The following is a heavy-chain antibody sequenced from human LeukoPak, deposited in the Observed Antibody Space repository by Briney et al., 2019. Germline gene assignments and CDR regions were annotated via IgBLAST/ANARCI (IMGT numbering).Heavy chain of an antibody. D-gene: IGHD3-9*01. CDR1: GGSISSYY. CDR3: AREALYYDILTGYYRGYYFDY. J-gene: IGHJ4*02. Sequence: SETLSLTCTVSGGSISSYYWSWIRQPPGKGLEWIGEINHSGSTNYNPSLKSRVTISVDTSKNQFSLKLSSVTAADTAVYYCAREALYYDILTGYYRGYYFDYWGQGTLVTVSS. CDR2: INHSGST. V-gene: IGHV4-34*01.